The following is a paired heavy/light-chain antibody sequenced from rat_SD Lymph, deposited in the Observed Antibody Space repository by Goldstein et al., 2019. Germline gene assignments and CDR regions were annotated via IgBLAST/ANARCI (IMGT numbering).Heavy chain of an antibody. D-gene: IGHD1-3*01. CDR3: RTIFNYGSYFDY. V-gene: IGHV10-7*01. Sequence: EVQLVESGGGLVQPKGSLKLSCAASGFDFNTYAMSWVRQAPGNGLDWVASISIKTYNYATVYADSVKDRFTISRDDSQSMVYLQMNNLKTEDTAWYYCRTIFNYGSYFDYWGQG. CDR1: GFDFNTYA. CDR2: ISIKTYNYAT. J-gene: IGHJ2*01.
Light chain of an antibody. V-gene: IGKV22S1*01. CDR3: FQHNSWPDT. J-gene: IGKJ2-2*01. CDR2: NTN. CDR1: QNINKY. Sequence: DIQMTQSPSVLSASVGDRVTLNCKASQNINKYLNWYQQKLGEAPKLLIYNTNNLQTGIPSRFSGSGSGTDYTLTISSLQPEDVATYFCFQHNSWPDTFGAGTKLELK.